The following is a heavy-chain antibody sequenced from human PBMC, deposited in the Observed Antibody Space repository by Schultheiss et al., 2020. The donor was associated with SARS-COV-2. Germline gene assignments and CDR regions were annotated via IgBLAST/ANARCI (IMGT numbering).Heavy chain of an antibody. J-gene: IGHJ4*02. Sequence: GESLKISCAASGFTFSSYGMHWVRQAPGKGLEWVAVIWYDGSNKYYADSVKGRFTISRDNSKNTLYLQMNSLRAEDTAVYYCAKGEYYDYVWGSAYDYWGQGTLVTVSS. D-gene: IGHD3-16*01. CDR1: GFTFSSYG. CDR3: AKGEYYDYVWGSAYDY. CDR2: IWYDGSNK. V-gene: IGHV3-33*06.